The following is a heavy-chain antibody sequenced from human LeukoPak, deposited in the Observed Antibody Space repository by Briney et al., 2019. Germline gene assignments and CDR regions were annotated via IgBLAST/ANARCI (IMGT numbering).Heavy chain of an antibody. CDR3: AKPYYGSGSYYGFNYYAFDY. V-gene: IGHV3-30*18. D-gene: IGHD3-10*01. J-gene: IGHJ4*02. CDR1: GFSFSSYG. CDR2: ISHDGSNK. Sequence: PGGSLRLSCAASGFSFSSYGMHWVRQAPGKGLEWVAVISHDGSNKDFADSLKGRFTISRDNSKSTLYLQMNSLRAEDTAVYYCAKPYYGSGSYYGFNYYAFDYWGQGTLVTVSS.